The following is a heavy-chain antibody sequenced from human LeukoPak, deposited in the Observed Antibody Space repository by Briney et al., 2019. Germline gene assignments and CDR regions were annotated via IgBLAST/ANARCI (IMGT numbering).Heavy chain of an antibody. J-gene: IGHJ4*02. Sequence: SETLSLTCAVSGGSISSNSYYWGWIRQPPGKGLEWIGEINHSGSTNYNPSLKSRVTISVDTSKNQFSLKLSSVTAADTAVYYCARRVAAAGTGGARRTRFDYWGQGTLVTVSS. V-gene: IGHV4-39*07. CDR2: INHSGST. CDR3: ARRVAAAGTGGARRTRFDY. D-gene: IGHD6-13*01. CDR1: GGSISSNSYY.